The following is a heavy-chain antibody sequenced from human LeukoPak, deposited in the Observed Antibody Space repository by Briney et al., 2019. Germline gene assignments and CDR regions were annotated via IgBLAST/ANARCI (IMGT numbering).Heavy chain of an antibody. J-gene: IGHJ6*03. V-gene: IGHV1-69*13. Sequence: SVKVSCKASGYTFTSYGISWVRQAPGQGLEWMGGIIPIFGTANYAQKFQGRVTITADESTSTAYMKMSSLRSEDTAVYYCARGAVSDYYYYMDAWGKGTTVTISS. CDR3: ARGAVSDYYYYMDA. CDR2: IIPIFGTA. D-gene: IGHD3-22*01. CDR1: GYTFTSYG.